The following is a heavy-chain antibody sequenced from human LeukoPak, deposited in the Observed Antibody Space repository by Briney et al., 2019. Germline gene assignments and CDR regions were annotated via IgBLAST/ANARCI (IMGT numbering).Heavy chain of an antibody. V-gene: IGHV3-23*01. CDR2: ITNSGDNT. CDR3: AKAPMEDSWYIHFDY. J-gene: IGHJ4*02. Sequence: HPGGSLRLSCAASGFTFSSYAMSWVRQAPGKGLEWVSAITNSGDNTYYADSVKGRFTISRDNSKNTLYLQINSLRAEDTAIYYCAKAPMEDSWYIHFDYWGQGTLVTVSS. D-gene: IGHD6-13*01. CDR1: GFTFSSYA.